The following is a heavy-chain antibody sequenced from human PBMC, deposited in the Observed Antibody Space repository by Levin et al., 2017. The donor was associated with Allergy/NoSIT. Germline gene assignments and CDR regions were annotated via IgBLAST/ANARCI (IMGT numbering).Heavy chain of an antibody. Sequence: SETLSLTCTVSGGSISSSSYYWGWIRQPPGKGLEWIGSIYYSGSTYYNPSLKSRVTISVDTSKNQFSLKLSSVTAADTAVYYCARRGFYHPFDYWGQGTLVTVSS. J-gene: IGHJ4*02. CDR3: ARRGFYHPFDY. CDR2: IYYSGST. CDR1: GGSISSSSYY. D-gene: IGHD3-3*01. V-gene: IGHV4-39*01.